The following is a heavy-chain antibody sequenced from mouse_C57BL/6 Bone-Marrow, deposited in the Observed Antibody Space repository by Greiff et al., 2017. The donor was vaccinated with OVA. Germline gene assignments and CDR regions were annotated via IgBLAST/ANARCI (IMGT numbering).Heavy chain of an antibody. CDR3: ARQNYYGSSPWFAY. CDR2: ISNGGGST. J-gene: IGHJ3*01. Sequence: EVKVEESGGGLVQPGGSLKLSCAASGFTFSDYYMYWVRQTPEKRLEWVAYISNGGGSTYYPDTVKGRFTISRDNAKNTLYLQMSRLKSEDTAMYYCARQNYYGSSPWFAYWGQGTLVTVSA. D-gene: IGHD1-1*01. V-gene: IGHV5-12*01. CDR1: GFTFSDYY.